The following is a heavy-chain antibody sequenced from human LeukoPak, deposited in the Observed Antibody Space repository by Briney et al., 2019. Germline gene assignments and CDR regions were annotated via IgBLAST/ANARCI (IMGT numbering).Heavy chain of an antibody. J-gene: IGHJ6*03. CDR1: GFTFRNYW. CDR3: TGPYYYGSGSYYPNYYYMDV. V-gene: IGHV3-73*01. Sequence: PGGSLRLSCAASGFTFRNYWMHWVRQASGKGLEWVGRIRSKANSYATAYAASVKGRFTISRDDSRNTAYLQMNSLKTEDTAVYYCTGPYYYGSGSYYPNYYYMDVWGKGTTVTVSS. CDR2: IRSKANSYAT. D-gene: IGHD3-10*01.